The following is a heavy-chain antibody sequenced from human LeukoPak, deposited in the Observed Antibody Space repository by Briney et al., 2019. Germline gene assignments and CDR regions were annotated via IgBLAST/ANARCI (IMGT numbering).Heavy chain of an antibody. CDR1: GYTLTSYG. Sequence: GASVKVSCKASGYTLTSYGISWVRQAPGQGLEWMGWISAYNGNTNYAQKLQGRVTMTTDTSTSTAYMELRSLRSDDTAVYYCARVPLPSFYDYVWGEYYYYYYMDVWGKGTTVTVSS. V-gene: IGHV1-18*01. CDR3: ARVPLPSFYDYVWGEYYYYYYMDV. D-gene: IGHD3-16*01. CDR2: ISAYNGNT. J-gene: IGHJ6*03.